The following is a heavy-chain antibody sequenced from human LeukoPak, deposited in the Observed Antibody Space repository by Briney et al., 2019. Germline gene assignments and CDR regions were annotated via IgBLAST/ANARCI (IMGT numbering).Heavy chain of an antibody. V-gene: IGHV5-51*01. Sequence: ESLKIFCKGSGYSFTSYWIGWVRQMPGRGLEWMGIIYPGDSDTKYSPSFQGQVTISADKSTSTAYLQWSSLKASDTAMYYCARPSGTPYYYDSSSPFDPWGQGTLVTVSS. J-gene: IGHJ5*02. CDR1: GYSFTSYW. CDR3: ARPSGTPYYYDSSSPFDP. CDR2: IYPGDSDT. D-gene: IGHD3-22*01.